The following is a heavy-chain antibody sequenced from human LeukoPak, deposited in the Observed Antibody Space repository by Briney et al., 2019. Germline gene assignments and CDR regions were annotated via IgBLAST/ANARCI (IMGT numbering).Heavy chain of an antibody. V-gene: IGHV4-34*01. D-gene: IGHD3-3*01. CDR2: INHSGST. Sequence: SETLSLTCAVYGGSFSGYYWSWIRQPPGKGLEWIGEINHSGSTNYNPSLKSRVTISVDTSKNQFSLKLSSVTAADTAVYYCARVPITIFGVVTRKFDYWGQGTLVTVSS. J-gene: IGHJ4*02. CDR3: ARVPITIFGVVTRKFDY. CDR1: GGSFSGYY.